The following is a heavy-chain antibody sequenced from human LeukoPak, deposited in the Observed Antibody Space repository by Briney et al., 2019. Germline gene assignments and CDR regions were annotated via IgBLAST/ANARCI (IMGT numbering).Heavy chain of an antibody. CDR3: AKDGGYCSSTSCHYFYYYYYGMDV. V-gene: IGHV3-30*18. J-gene: IGHJ6*02. Sequence: PGGSLRLSCAASGFTFNNYAMSWVRQAPGKGLEWVAVISYDGSNKYYADSVKGRFTISRDNSKNTLYLQMNSLRAEDTAVYYCAKDGGYCSSTSCHYFYYYYYGMDVWGQGTTVTVSS. CDR1: GFTFNNYA. D-gene: IGHD2-2*01. CDR2: ISYDGSNK.